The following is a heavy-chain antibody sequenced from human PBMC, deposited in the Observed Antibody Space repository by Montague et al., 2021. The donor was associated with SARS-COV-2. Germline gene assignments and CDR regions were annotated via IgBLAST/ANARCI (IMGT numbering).Heavy chain of an antibody. CDR1: GGSFSGYY. Sequence: SETLSLTCAVYGGSFSGYYWSWIRQPPGKGLEWIGEINHSGSTNYNPSLKSRVTISVDTSKNQFSLKLSSVTAADTAVYYCARGLAELRYLDWYHYYFDYWGQGTLVTVSS. CDR2: INHSGST. J-gene: IGHJ4*02. CDR3: ARGLAELRYLDWYHYYFDY. V-gene: IGHV4-34*01. D-gene: IGHD3-9*01.